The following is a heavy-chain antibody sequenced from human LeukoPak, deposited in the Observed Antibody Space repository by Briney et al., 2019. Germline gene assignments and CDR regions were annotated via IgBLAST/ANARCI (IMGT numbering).Heavy chain of an antibody. Sequence: GASVKVSCKASGYTFTSYDINWVRQATGQGLEWMGWMNPNSGNTGYAQKFQGRVTMTRDTSISTAYMELSSLRSEDTAVYYCARINYGDYRYGMDVWGQGTTVTVSS. J-gene: IGHJ6*02. CDR2: MNPNSGNT. V-gene: IGHV1-8*01. CDR1: GYTFTSYD. D-gene: IGHD4-17*01. CDR3: ARINYGDYRYGMDV.